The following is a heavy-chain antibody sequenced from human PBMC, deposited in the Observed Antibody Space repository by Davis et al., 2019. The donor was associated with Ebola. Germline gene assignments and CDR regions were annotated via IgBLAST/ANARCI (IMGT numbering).Heavy chain of an antibody. Sequence: GGSLRLSCAASGSTSSSYGMHWVRQAPGKGLEWVAVTSYDGSNKYYADSVKGRFTISRDNSKNTLYLQMNSLRAEDTGVYYCAKVARFGERYFDYWGQGTLVTVSS. V-gene: IGHV3-30*18. CDR3: AKVARFGERYFDY. CDR1: GSTSSSYG. D-gene: IGHD3-10*01. J-gene: IGHJ4*02. CDR2: TSYDGSNK.